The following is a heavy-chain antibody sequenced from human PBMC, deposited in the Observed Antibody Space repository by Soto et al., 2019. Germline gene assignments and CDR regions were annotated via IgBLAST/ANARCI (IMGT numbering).Heavy chain of an antibody. CDR2: ISSSGGST. J-gene: IGHJ4*02. Sequence: EVQLLESGGDLIQPGGSLRLSCAASGFTFSSYAMSWVRQAPGKGLGWVSAISSSGGSTFYADSVKVRFTISRDNSRNQLYLQMNSLRAEDTAIYYCAKYQPMTQPRPYFDYWGQGTLVTVSS. D-gene: IGHD3-22*01. V-gene: IGHV3-23*01. CDR3: AKYQPMTQPRPYFDY. CDR1: GFTFSSYA.